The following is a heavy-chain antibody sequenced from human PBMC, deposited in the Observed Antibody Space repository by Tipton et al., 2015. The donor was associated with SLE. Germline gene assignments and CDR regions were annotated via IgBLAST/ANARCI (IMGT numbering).Heavy chain of an antibody. J-gene: IGHJ4*02. Sequence: SLRLSCAASAFSVSAYHMAWVRQAPGKGLEWVSVSYLGGGTAYADSVKGRFTLSRDTSENTVYLQMNGLRPEDTAVYYCANLERYSGYDYRFDYWGQGTLVTVSS. V-gene: IGHV3-53*05. D-gene: IGHD5-12*01. CDR1: AFSVSAYH. CDR3: ANLERYSGYDYRFDY. CDR2: SYLGGGT.